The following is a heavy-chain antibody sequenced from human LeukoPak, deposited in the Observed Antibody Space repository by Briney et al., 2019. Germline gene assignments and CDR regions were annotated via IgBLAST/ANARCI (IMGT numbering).Heavy chain of an antibody. V-gene: IGHV3-23*01. Sequence: GGSLRLSCLTSGFTLSTNAMSWVRQAPGKGLEWISGISGSGASTYYADSVKGRFTISRDNSKNTLYLQMNSLRAEDTAVYYCAKVAYYYDSSGYYTGGHFDYWGQGTLVTVSS. D-gene: IGHD3-22*01. CDR1: GFTLSTNA. CDR3: AKVAYYYDSSGYYTGGHFDY. CDR2: ISGSGAST. J-gene: IGHJ4*02.